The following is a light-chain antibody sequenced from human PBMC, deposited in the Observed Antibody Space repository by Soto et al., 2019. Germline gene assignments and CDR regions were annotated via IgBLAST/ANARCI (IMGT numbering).Light chain of an antibody. CDR2: DTT. J-gene: IGLJ1*01. CDR3: LLSYNGPYV. Sequence: QAVVTQEPSLTVSPGGTVTLTRGSSTGAVTNGHYPYWFQQKPGQAPRTLIYDTTNRHSWTPARFSGSLLGGEAALTLSGAQPEDEAEYYCLLSYNGPYVFGTGTKVTVL. V-gene: IGLV7-46*01. CDR1: TGAVTNGHY.